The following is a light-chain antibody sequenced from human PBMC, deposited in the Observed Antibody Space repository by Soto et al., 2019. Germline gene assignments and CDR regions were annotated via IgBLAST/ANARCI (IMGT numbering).Light chain of an antibody. J-gene: IGLJ1*01. CDR2: SDN. CDR3: AGWDDSMSGFV. CDR1: GSNVGSYA. Sequence: QSVLTQPPSASGTPGQRVTISCSGSGSNVGSYAVSWYQQLPGTAPKLLIYSDNQRPSGVPDRFSGSKSGTSASLAISGLQSEDEADYYSAGWDDSMSGFVFGIGPTVTVL. V-gene: IGLV1-44*01.